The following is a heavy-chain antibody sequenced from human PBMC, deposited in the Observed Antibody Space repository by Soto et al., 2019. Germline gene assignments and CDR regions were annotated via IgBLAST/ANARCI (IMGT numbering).Heavy chain of an antibody. J-gene: IGHJ5*02. CDR2: ISSNGGTT. V-gene: IGHV3-64*01. D-gene: IGHD1-26*01. CDR1: GFTFSSYS. Sequence: EVQLVESGGGLVQPGGSLRLSCAASGFTFSSYSMHWVRQAPGKGLEYVSAISSNGGTTSYANSVKGRFTISRDNSKNILYLQMGSLKAEDMTVYYCGGYSGDGICSWGQGTLVTVSS. CDR3: GGYSGDGICS.